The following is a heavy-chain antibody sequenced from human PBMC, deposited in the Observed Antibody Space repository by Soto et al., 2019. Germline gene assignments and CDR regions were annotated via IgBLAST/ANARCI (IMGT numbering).Heavy chain of an antibody. J-gene: IGHJ5*02. CDR2: IYYSGST. CDR3: ASPKIAFYNWFAP. V-gene: IGHV4-39*01. Sequence: QLQLQESGPGLVKPSETLSLTCTVSGGSTSSSSYYWGWIRQPPGKGLEWIGSIYYSGSTYYNPSLKTRVTISVDTSKHPFSLTLSSVTAADMSVYYCASPKIAFYNWFAPWGQGTLVTVSS. D-gene: IGHD3-3*02. CDR1: GGSTSSSSYY.